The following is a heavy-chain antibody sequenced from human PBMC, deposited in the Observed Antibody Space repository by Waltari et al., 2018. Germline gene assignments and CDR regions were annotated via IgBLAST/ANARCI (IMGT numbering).Heavy chain of an antibody. V-gene: IGHV1-69*05. CDR1: GGTFSSYA. J-gene: IGHJ3*02. Sequence: QVQLVQSGAEVKKPGSSVKVSCKASGGTFSSYAISWVRQAPGQGLEWMGGIIPIFGTATNEQKFQGRVTITTDEATNTAYMELSSMRSEDTAVDYCANTYSSSWYGDAFDIWGQGTMVTVSS. CDR2: IIPIFGTA. CDR3: ANTYSSSWYGDAFDI. D-gene: IGHD6-13*01.